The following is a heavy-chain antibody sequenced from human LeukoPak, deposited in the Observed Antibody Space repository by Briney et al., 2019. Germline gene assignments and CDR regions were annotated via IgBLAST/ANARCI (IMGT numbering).Heavy chain of an antibody. V-gene: IGHV3-23*01. CDR3: ASIIVGATRDFDY. CDR2: ISGSGGST. J-gene: IGHJ4*02. Sequence: QPGGSRRLSCAASGFTFSSYTMSWVRQAPGKGLEWVSAISGSGGSTYYADSVKGRFTISRDNSKNTLYLQMNSLRAEDTAVYYCASIIVGATRDFDYWGQGTLVTVSS. CDR1: GFTFSSYT. D-gene: IGHD1-26*01.